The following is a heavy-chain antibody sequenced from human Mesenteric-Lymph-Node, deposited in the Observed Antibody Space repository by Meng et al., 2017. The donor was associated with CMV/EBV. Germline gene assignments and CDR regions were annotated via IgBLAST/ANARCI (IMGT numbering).Heavy chain of an antibody. D-gene: IGHD5-24*01. CDR2: INSNSGGT. V-gene: IGHV1-2*02. CDR1: GYTFTGNY. CDR3: AREGDGYTWDS. J-gene: IGHJ4*02. Sequence: ASVKVSCKASGYTFTGNYLHWVRQAPGQGLEWMGWINSNSGGTKYAQKFQGRITITRDNSINTAYIELTNLSADDTADYYCAREGDGYTWDSWGQGTLVTVSS.